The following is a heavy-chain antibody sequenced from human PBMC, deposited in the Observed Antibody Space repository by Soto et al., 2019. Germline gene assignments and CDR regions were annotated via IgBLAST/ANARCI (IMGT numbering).Heavy chain of an antibody. CDR2: ITGSGYNT. D-gene: IGHD2-15*01. CDR1: GFTFSSYA. V-gene: IGHV3-23*01. CDR3: AKPIAFAGAKSFDY. J-gene: IGHJ4*02. Sequence: GGSLRLSCAASGFTFSSYAMSWVRQAPGKGLEWVSGITGSGYNTYYADSVRGRFTISRDNSRNTVYLQMNSLRAEDTAVFYCAKPIAFAGAKSFDYWGQGMLVTVSS.